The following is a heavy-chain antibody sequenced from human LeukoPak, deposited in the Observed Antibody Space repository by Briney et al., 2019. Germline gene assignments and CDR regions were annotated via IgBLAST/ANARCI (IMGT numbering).Heavy chain of an antibody. CDR3: ASSRGRYGSGSYSP. CDR1: GGSSSGYY. CDR2: INHSGST. D-gene: IGHD3-10*01. Sequence: SETLSLTCAVYGGSSSGYYWSWIRQPPGKGLEWIGEINHSGSTNYNPSLKSRVTISVDTSKNQFSLKLSSVTAADTAVYYCASSRGRYGSGSYSPWGQGTLVTVSS. J-gene: IGHJ5*02. V-gene: IGHV4-34*01.